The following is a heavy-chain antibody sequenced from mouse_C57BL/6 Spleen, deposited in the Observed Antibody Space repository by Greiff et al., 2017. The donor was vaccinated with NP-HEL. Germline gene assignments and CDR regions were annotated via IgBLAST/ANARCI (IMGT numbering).Heavy chain of an antibody. D-gene: IGHD1-1*01. Sequence: EVKVVESGGGLVKPGGSLKLSCAASGFTFSSYAMSWVRQTPEKRLEWVATISDGGSYTYYPDNVKGRFTISRDNAKNNLYLQMSHLKSEDTAMYYCARDGGGSSPYWYFDVWGTGTTVTVSS. CDR2: ISDGGSYT. J-gene: IGHJ1*03. CDR1: GFTFSSYA. CDR3: ARDGGGSSPYWYFDV. V-gene: IGHV5-4*01.